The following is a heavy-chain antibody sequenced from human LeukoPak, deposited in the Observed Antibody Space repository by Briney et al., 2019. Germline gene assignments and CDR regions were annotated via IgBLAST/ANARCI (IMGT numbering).Heavy chain of an antibody. CDR3: ARDQLGYCSGGSCYGFDY. CDR2: IIPIFGTT. Sequence: SVKVSCKASGGTFSSYAISWVRQAPGQGPEWMGGIIPIFGTTNYAQKFQGRVTIAAAESTSTAYIELSGLRSEDTAVYYCARDQLGYCSGGSCYGFDYWGQGTLVTVSS. J-gene: IGHJ4*02. V-gene: IGHV1-69*13. D-gene: IGHD2-15*01. CDR1: GGTFSSYA.